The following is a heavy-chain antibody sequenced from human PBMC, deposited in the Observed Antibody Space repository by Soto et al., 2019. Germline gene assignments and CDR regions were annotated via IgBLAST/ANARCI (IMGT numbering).Heavy chain of an antibody. CDR3: ARESNYYDSSGYFSEYFQH. V-gene: IGHV3-33*01. CDR1: GFTFSSYG. J-gene: IGHJ1*01. CDR2: IWYDGSNK. D-gene: IGHD3-22*01. Sequence: GGSLRLSCAASGFTFSSYGMHWVRQAPGKGLEWVAVIWYDGSNKYYADSVKGRFTISRDNSKNTLYLQMNSLRAEDTAVYYCARESNYYDSSGYFSEYFQHWGQGTLVTVSS.